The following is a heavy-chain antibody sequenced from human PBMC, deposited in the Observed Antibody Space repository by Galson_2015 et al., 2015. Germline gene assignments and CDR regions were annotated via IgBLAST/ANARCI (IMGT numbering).Heavy chain of an antibody. D-gene: IGHD4-17*01. CDR1: GFTFSAFV. CDR3: TRWMDGESFPFDY. V-gene: IGHV3-73*01. J-gene: IGHJ4*02. CDR2: IKTRSDNYAT. Sequence: SLRLSCAASGFTFSAFVIHWVRQASGKGLEWVGRIKTRSDNYATSYGASVNGRFTISRDASGNTAYLQMSSLKAEDTAMYFCTRWMDGESFPFDYWGQGSLVTVSS.